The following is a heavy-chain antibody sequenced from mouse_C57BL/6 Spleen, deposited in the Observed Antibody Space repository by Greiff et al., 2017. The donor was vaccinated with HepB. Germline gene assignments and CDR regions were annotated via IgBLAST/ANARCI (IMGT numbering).Heavy chain of an antibody. CDR3: ASSLYYGNYSYAMDY. D-gene: IGHD2-1*01. CDR1: GYTFTDYY. CDR2: INPNNGGT. V-gene: IGHV1-26*01. Sequence: EVQLQQSGPELVKPGASVKISCKASGYTFTDYYMNWVKQSHGKSLEWIGDINPNNGGTSYNQKFKGKATLTVDKSSSTAYMELRSLTSEDSAVYYCASSLYYGNYSYAMDYWGQGTSVTVSS. J-gene: IGHJ4*01.